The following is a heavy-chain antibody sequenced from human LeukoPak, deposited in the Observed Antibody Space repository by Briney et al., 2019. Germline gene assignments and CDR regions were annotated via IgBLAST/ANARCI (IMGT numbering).Heavy chain of an antibody. Sequence: SETLSLTCTVSGGSISSYYWSWIWQPAGKGLEWIRRIYTSGSTNYNPSLKSRVTMSVDTSKNQFSLKLSSVTAADTAVYYCARLGSSSWYGYFDYWGQGTLVTVSS. CDR1: GGSISSYY. CDR3: ARLGSSSWYGYFDY. D-gene: IGHD6-13*01. CDR2: IYTSGST. V-gene: IGHV4-4*07. J-gene: IGHJ4*02.